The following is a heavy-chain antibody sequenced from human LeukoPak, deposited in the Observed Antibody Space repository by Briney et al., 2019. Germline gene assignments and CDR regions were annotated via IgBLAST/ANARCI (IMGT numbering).Heavy chain of an antibody. V-gene: IGHV3-23*01. D-gene: IGHD3-22*01. J-gene: IGHJ4*02. CDR3: AKRGVVIRVILVGFHKEAYYFDS. Sequence: GGSLRLSCAVSGITLSNYAMSWVRQAPGKGLEWVAGISGSGGGTHYADSVKGRFTISRDNPKITLYLQMNNLRAGDTAVYFCAKRGVVIRVILVGFHKEAYYFDSWGQGALVTVSS. CDR1: GITLSNYA. CDR2: ISGSGGGT.